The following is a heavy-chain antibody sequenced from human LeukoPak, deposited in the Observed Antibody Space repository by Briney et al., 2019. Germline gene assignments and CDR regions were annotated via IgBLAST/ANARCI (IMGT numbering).Heavy chain of an antibody. V-gene: IGHV3-11*06. D-gene: IGHD3-10*01. J-gene: IGHJ4*02. CDR2: ISSSSSYT. CDR1: GFTFSDYY. CDR3: AKLSYYASTPRLKPDFDY. Sequence: GGSLRLSCAASGFTFSDYYMSWIRQAPGKGLEWVSYISSSSSYTNYADSVKGRFTISRDNAENSLYLQMNSLRAEDTAVYYCAKLSYYASTPRLKPDFDYWGQGTLVTVSS.